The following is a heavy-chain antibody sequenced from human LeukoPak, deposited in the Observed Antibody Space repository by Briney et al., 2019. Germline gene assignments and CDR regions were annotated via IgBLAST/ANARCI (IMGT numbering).Heavy chain of an antibody. V-gene: IGHV4-30-4*02. CDR3: STARYVSFWGSYRHDAFDI. CDR2: IYYSGST. D-gene: IGHD3-16*02. J-gene: IGHJ3*02. Sequence: SETLSLTCTVSGGSISSGDYYWGWIRQPPGKGLEWIGYIYYSGSTYYNPSLKSGVTISVYTSKTYLSLMLSSVTAADAAVYSCSTARYVSFWGSYRHDAFDIWGRGTMVTVSS. CDR1: GGSISSGDYY.